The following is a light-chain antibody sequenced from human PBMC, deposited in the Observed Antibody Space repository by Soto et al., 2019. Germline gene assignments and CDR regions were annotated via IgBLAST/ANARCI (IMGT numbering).Light chain of an antibody. CDR3: QSYDNSLAAFV. CDR1: NSNLGAGYD. V-gene: IGLV1-40*01. CDR2: GNR. J-gene: IGLJ3*02. Sequence: QSVLTQPPSVSGAPGQRITISCTGTNSNLGAGYDVHWYQHLPGAAPKLVIFGNRNRPSGVPGRFSGSKADTSACLAITGLQADDEADYCCQSYDNSLAAFVFGRGTKLTVL.